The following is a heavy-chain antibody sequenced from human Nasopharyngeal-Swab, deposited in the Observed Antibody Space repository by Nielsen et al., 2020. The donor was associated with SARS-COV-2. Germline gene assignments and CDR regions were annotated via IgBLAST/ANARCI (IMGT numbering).Heavy chain of an antibody. D-gene: IGHD1-14*01. CDR3: AKLYNLATIDY. CDR1: GLTVSSTY. CDR2: TEIGGTT. V-gene: IGHV3-53*01. Sequence: LKISCVVSGLTVSSTYMSWVRQAPGKGLDWVSVTEIGGTTHYADSVKGRFTISRDSSTNTLYLQMNSLRAEDTAVYYCAKLYNLATIDYWGQGTLVTVSS. J-gene: IGHJ4*02.